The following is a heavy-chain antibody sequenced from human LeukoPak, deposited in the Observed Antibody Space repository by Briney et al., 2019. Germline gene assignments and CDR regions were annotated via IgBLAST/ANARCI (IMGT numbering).Heavy chain of an antibody. CDR2: IYYSGSP. J-gene: IGHJ4*02. CDR3: ARRYGDYRRFDY. Sequence: PSQTQSPTHPTPHRPNSRRSYNRTRIRQPPLKTPEWIGSIYYSGSPYYNPSLKSRVTISVDASKNQFSLKLTSVTAADTAVYYCARRYGDYRRFDYWGQGTLVTVSS. CDR1: HRPNSRRSYN. D-gene: IGHD4-17*01. V-gene: IGHV4-39*01.